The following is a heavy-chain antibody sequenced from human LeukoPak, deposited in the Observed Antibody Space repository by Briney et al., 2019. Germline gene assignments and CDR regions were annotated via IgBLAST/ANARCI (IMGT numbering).Heavy chain of an antibody. CDR2: ISGSGGRT. Sequence: GGTLRLSCAASGFTFSSHGMNWVRQAPGKGVEWVSGISGSGGRTYYADSVKGRFTISRDNSNHMLYLQMNSLIAEDTAIYYCAKDDDWLRFEHWGRGTPVSVSS. V-gene: IGHV3-23*01. CDR1: GFTFSSHG. D-gene: IGHD5-12*01. CDR3: AKDDDWLRFEH. J-gene: IGHJ4*02.